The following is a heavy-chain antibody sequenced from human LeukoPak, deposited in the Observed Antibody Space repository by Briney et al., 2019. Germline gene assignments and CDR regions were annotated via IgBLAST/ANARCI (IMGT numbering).Heavy chain of an antibody. CDR3: ARVSMDGSAAMDY. CDR1: GGSISSGSYY. V-gene: IGHV4-61*02. J-gene: IGHJ4*02. Sequence: PSETLSLTCTVSGGSISSGSYYWSWIRQPAGKGLEWIGRIYTSGSTNYNPSLKSRVTISVDTSKNQFSLKLSSVTAADTAVYYCARVSMDGSAAMDYWGQGTLVTVSS. CDR2: IYTSGST. D-gene: IGHD2-2*01.